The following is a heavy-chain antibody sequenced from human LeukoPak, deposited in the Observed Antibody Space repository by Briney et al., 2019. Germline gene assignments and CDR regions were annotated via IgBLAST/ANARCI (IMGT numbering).Heavy chain of an antibody. Sequence: SETLSLTCTVSGGSISSGGYYWSWIRQPPGKGLEWIGYIYHSGSTYYNPSLKSRVTISVDRSKNQLSLKLSSVTAADTAVYYCAREGQQLSPFDYWGQGTLVTVSS. CDR2: IYHSGST. CDR1: GGSISSGGYY. J-gene: IGHJ4*02. CDR3: AREGQQLSPFDY. D-gene: IGHD6-13*01. V-gene: IGHV4-30-2*01.